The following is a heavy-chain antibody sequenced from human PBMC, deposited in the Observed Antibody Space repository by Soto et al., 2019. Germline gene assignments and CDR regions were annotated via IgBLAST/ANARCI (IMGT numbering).Heavy chain of an antibody. J-gene: IGHJ4*02. CDR3: ANESGGERYAAYFDL. Sequence: QVQLVESGGGVVQPGTSLRLACAASGFTLSNIGMQWVRQAPGKGLEWVAVISAGGNTKYYADSVKGRFTISRDNSKNTLLLQMNSLRTEDTAVYYCANESGGERYAAYFDLWGQGTLVTVSA. D-gene: IGHD2-21*01. CDR2: ISAGGNTK. V-gene: IGHV3-30*18. CDR1: GFTLSNIG.